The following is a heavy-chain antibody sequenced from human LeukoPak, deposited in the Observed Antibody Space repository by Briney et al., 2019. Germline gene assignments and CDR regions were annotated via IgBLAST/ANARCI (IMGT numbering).Heavy chain of an antibody. Sequence: SETLSLTCAVYGGSFSGCYWSWIRQPPGKGLEWIGEINHSGSTNYNPSLKSRVTISVDTSKNQFSLKLSSVTAADTAVYYCARGKIAARPYGMDVWGQGTTVTVSS. D-gene: IGHD6-6*01. V-gene: IGHV4-34*01. CDR2: INHSGST. CDR1: GGSFSGCY. CDR3: ARGKIAARPYGMDV. J-gene: IGHJ6*02.